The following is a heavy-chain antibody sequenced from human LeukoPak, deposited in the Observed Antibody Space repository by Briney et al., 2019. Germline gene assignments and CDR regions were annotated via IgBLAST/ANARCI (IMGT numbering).Heavy chain of an antibody. Sequence: GGSLRLSCAASGFTFSSYSMSWGRQAPGEGLGGVSDIISSSSTIYYADSVKGRFTISRDNAKNSLYLQRNSLRADDTAVYYCARDPWDYVSGSYGIPDDYWGQGTLVTVSS. D-gene: IGHD3-10*01. J-gene: IGHJ4*02. V-gene: IGHV3-48*01. CDR1: GFTFSSYS. CDR2: IISSSSTI. CDR3: ARDPWDYVSGSYGIPDDY.